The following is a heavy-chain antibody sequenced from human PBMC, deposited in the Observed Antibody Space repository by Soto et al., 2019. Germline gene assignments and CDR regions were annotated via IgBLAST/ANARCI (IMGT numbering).Heavy chain of an antibody. CDR1: GFTFGDYA. CDR3: TREVELEWKQPESYYFDY. V-gene: IGHV3-49*04. CDR2: IRSKAYGGTT. Sequence: GGSLRLSCTASGFTFGDYAMSWVRQAPGKGLEWVGFIRSKAYGGTTEYAASVKGRFTISRDDSKSIAYLQMNSLKTEDTAVYYCTREVELEWKQPESYYFDYWGQGTLVTVSS. J-gene: IGHJ4*02. D-gene: IGHD1-1*01.